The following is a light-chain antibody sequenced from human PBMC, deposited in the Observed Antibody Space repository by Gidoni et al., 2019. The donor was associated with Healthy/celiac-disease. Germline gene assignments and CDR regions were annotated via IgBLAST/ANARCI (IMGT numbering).Light chain of an antibody. V-gene: IGKV3-15*01. CDR3: QQYNNWPLT. Sequence: EIVMTQSPATLSVSPGERATLSCRASQRVSSNLAWYQQKPGQAPRLLIYGASTRATGIPARFSGSGSGTEFTLTISSLQSEDFAVYYCQQYNNWPLTFXQXTKVXIK. J-gene: IGKJ1*01. CDR1: QRVSSN. CDR2: GAS.